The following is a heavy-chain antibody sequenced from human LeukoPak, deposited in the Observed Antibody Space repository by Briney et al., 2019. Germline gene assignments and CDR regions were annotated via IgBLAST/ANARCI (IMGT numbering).Heavy chain of an antibody. CDR2: IYTSGST. J-gene: IGHJ6*03. CDR1: GGSISSYY. CDR3: ARDRVWTTVTTADTYYYYYYYMDV. Sequence: SETLSLTCTVSGGSISSYYWSWIRQPAGKGLEWIGRIYTSGSTNYNPSLKSRVTMSVDTSKNQFSLKLSSVTAADTAVYYCARDRVWTTVTTADTYYYYYYYMDVWGKGTTVTVSS. D-gene: IGHD4-11*01. V-gene: IGHV4-4*07.